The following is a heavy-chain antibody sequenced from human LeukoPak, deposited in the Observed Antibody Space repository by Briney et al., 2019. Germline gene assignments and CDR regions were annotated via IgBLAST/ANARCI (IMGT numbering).Heavy chain of an antibody. V-gene: IGHV3-21*01. CDR1: GLTFTNYS. D-gene: IGHD2-2*01. Sequence: PGGSLRLSCAASGLTFTNYSMTWVRQAPGMGLEWVSSISRSSRYIDYADSVTGRSTISRDNAKKSLYLQMNSLRAEDTAVYYCARTRNLGYCSSTSCPNFDYWGQGTLVTVSS. J-gene: IGHJ4*02. CDR2: ISRSSRYI. CDR3: ARTRNLGYCSSTSCPNFDY.